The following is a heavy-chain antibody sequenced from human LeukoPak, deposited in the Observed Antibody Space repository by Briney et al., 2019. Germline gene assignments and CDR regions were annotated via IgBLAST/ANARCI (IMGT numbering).Heavy chain of an antibody. CDR3: ARAGIGYGRPYYFDY. CDR1: GGSISSYY. Sequence: SETLSLTCTVSGGSISSYYWSWFRQPPGQGLEWIGYIYYSGSTDYNPSLKSRVTIPVDTSKNQFSLKLTSVTAADTAVYYCARAGIGYGRPYYFDYWGQGTLVTVSS. V-gene: IGHV4-59*01. D-gene: IGHD5-18*01. J-gene: IGHJ4*02. CDR2: IYYSGST.